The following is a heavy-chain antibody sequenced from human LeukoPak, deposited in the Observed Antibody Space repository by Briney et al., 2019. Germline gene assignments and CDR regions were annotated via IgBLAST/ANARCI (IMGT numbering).Heavy chain of an antibody. D-gene: IGHD3-10*01. Sequence: ASVKVSCKASGYTFSGYHIHWVRQAPGQGLEWMGWINPNSGGTNFAPKFHGRVSMTRDTSINTAYMELTSLRSDDTAVYYCARGDNKENQSGPSGYFDPWGQGTLVTVSS. CDR1: GYTFSGYH. CDR3: ARGDNKENQSGPSGYFDP. J-gene: IGHJ5*02. CDR2: INPNSGGT. V-gene: IGHV1-2*02.